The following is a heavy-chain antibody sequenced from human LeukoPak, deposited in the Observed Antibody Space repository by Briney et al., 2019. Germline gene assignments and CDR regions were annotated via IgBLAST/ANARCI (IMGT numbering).Heavy chain of an antibody. Sequence: GGPLRLSCAASGFTFSNYWMTWVREAPGKGLEWVANIKEDGSQKYYVGSVKGRFTVSRDNAKNSLYLQMNSLRAEDTAVYFCARVHQNGYHFYWGQGTVVTVSS. CDR1: GFTFSNYW. CDR3: ARVHQNGYHFY. J-gene: IGHJ4*02. V-gene: IGHV3-7*01. D-gene: IGHD3-22*01. CDR2: IKEDGSQK.